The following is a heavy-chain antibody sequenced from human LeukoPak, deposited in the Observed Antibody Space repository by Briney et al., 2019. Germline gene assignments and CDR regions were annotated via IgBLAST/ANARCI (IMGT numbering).Heavy chain of an antibody. V-gene: IGHV3-73*01. CDR2: IRSKANSYAT. J-gene: IGHJ4*02. CDR1: GFTFSGSA. D-gene: IGHD5-18*01. Sequence: GGSLRLSCAASGFTFSGSAMHWVRQASGKGLEWVGRIRSKANSYATTYAASVKGRFTISRDDSKNTAYLQMNSLKTEDTAVYYCTRHPERWIQLWEFDYYFDYWGQGTLVTVSS. CDR3: TRHPERWIQLWEFDYYFDY.